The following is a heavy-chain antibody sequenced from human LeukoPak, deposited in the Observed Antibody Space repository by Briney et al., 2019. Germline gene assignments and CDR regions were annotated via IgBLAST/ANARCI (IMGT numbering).Heavy chain of an antibody. D-gene: IGHD3-9*01. CDR3: ARDPYDILTGPYFDY. J-gene: IGHJ4*02. Sequence: GGSLRLSCAASGFAFRNYWMHWVRQGPGKGLLWVSRINRDGRATSYADSVKGRFTITRDNAKNTLYLQMNSLRAEDTAVYYCARDPYDILTGPYFDYWGQGTLVTVSS. CDR2: INRDGRAT. CDR1: GFAFRNYW. V-gene: IGHV3-74*01.